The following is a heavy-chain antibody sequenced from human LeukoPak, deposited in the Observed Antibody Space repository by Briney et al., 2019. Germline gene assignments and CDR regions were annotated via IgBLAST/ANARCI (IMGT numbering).Heavy chain of an antibody. J-gene: IGHJ4*02. CDR3: ARDPSYYYGSGSPLDY. V-gene: IGHV3-30-3*01. Sequence: PGGSLRLSCAASGFIFSNYAMHWVRQAPGKGLEWVAVISYDGSNKYYADSVKGRFTISRDNSKNTLYLQMNSLRAEDTAVYYCARDPSYYYGSGSPLDYWGQGTLVTVSS. D-gene: IGHD3-10*01. CDR2: ISYDGSNK. CDR1: GFIFSNYA.